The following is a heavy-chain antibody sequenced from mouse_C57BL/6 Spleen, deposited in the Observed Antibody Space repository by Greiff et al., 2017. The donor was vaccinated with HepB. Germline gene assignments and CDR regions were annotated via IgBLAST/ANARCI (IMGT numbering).Heavy chain of an antibody. D-gene: IGHD2-3*01. V-gene: IGHV1-7*01. CDR2: INPSSGYT. J-gene: IGHJ1*03. CDR3: ARVDGYYVGYFDV. Sequence: QVHVKQSGAELAKPGASVKLSCKASGYTFTSYWMHWVKQRPGQGLEWIGYINPSSGYTKYNQKFKDKATLTADKSSSTAYMQLSSLTYEDSAVYYCARVDGYYVGYFDVWGTGTTVTVSS. CDR1: GYTFTSYW.